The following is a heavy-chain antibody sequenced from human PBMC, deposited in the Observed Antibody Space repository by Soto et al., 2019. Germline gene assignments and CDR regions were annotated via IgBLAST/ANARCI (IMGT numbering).Heavy chain of an antibody. D-gene: IGHD6-13*01. CDR2: ISYDGSNK. Sequence: QVQLVESGGDVVQPGRSLRLSCAASGFTFSSYAMHWVRQAPGKGLEWVAVISYDGSNKYYADSVKGRFTISRDNSKNTLYLQMNSLRAEDTAVYYCARGSLGYSSVDYWGQGTLVTVSS. CDR3: ARGSLGYSSVDY. V-gene: IGHV3-30-3*01. J-gene: IGHJ4*02. CDR1: GFTFSSYA.